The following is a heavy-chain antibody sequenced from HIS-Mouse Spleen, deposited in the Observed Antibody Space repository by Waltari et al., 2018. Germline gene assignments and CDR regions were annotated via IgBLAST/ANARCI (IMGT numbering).Heavy chain of an antibody. CDR3: ARHSSSWYYYYYGMDV. J-gene: IGHJ6*02. CDR2: RNTTSGNT. CDR1: GYTFTSYD. Sequence: QVQLVQSGAEVKKPGASVKVSCKASGYTFTSYDINWVRQATGQGLEWMGWRNTTSGNTGYAQKFQGRVTMTRNTSISTAYMELSSLRSEDTAVYYCARHSSSWYYYYYGMDVWGQGTTVTVSS. V-gene: IGHV1-8*01. D-gene: IGHD6-13*01.